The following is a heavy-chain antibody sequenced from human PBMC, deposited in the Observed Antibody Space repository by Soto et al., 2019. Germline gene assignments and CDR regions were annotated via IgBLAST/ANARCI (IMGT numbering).Heavy chain of an antibody. CDR3: ERALVAAACDPAFGY. Sequence: QVQLVESGGGVVQPGRSLRLSCAASGFTFSSYGMHWVRQAPGKGLEWVAVIGLNGSNKYYADSVKGRFTISRDNAKHTLYLQMNSLRAEDKAVSYCERALVAAACDPAFGYWGQGTLVTVSS. D-gene: IGHD6-13*01. J-gene: IGHJ4*02. V-gene: IGHV3-33*01. CDR2: IGLNGSNK. CDR1: GFTFSSYG.